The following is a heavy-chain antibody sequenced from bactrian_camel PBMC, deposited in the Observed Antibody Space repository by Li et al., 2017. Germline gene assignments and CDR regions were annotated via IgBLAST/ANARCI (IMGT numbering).Heavy chain of an antibody. J-gene: IGHJ6*01. CDR1: GVTTNSDC. D-gene: IGHD3*01. CDR3: ATSWVRRTYDDYWAFGY. CDR2: IDVDGST. V-gene: IGHV3S26*01. Sequence: HVQLVESGGGSVQSGGCLRLSCAASGVTTNSDCMAWFRQAPGKEREGVATIDVDGSTNYADSVKGRFTISRDNAKNTLYLQMNNLKPEDTAVYYRATSWVRRTYDDYWAFGYWGQGTQVTVS.